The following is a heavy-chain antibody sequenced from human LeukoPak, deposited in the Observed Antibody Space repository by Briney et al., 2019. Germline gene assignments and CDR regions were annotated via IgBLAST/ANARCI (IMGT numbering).Heavy chain of an antibody. CDR2: ISGSGGDT. D-gene: IGHD3-3*01. CDR3: AKASIYYYALDV. CDR1: GFTFITYA. V-gene: IGHV3-23*01. J-gene: IGHJ6*02. Sequence: GGSLRVSCTASGFTFITYAMSWVRQAPGKGLEWLSTISGSGGDTYYADSVQGRFTISRDNSKNTLYLQMNSLRAEDTAIYYCAKASIYYYALDVWGQGTTVTASS.